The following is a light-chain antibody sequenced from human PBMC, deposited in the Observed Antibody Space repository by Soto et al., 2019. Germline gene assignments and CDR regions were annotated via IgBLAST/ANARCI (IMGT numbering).Light chain of an antibody. J-gene: IGKJ5*01. V-gene: IGKV1-12*01. CDR3: QQANSFPIT. Sequence: DIQMTQSPSSVSASVGDRVTITCRASQGTSSWLAWYQQKPGKAPKLLIYAASSLQSGVPSRFGGSGSGTDFTLTISSLQPEDVATYYCQQANSFPITFGQGTRLEIK. CDR2: AAS. CDR1: QGTSSW.